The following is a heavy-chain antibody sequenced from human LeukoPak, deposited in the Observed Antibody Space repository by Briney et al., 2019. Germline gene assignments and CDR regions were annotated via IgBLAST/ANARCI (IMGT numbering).Heavy chain of an antibody. D-gene: IGHD3-3*01. Sequence: GGSLRLSCAASGFSFSNYAMSWVRQAPGKGLDWVSAISGSGGSTYYADSVKGRFTISRDNSKNTLYLQMNSLRAEDTAVYYCAKDFTANYDFWSGYPHWGQGTLVTVSS. V-gene: IGHV3-23*01. CDR3: AKDFTANYDFWSGYPH. CDR1: GFSFSNYA. CDR2: ISGSGGST. J-gene: IGHJ4*02.